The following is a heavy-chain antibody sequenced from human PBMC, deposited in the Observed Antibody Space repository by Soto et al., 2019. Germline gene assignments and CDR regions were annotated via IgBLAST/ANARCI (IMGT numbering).Heavy chain of an antibody. D-gene: IGHD3-10*01. Sequence: GGSLRLSCAASGFTFSSYAMHWVRQAPGKGLEWVAVISYDGSNKYYADSVKGRFTISRDNSKNTLYLQMNSLRAEDTAVYYCARALNYYGSGSYYIAYWGQGTLVTVSS. V-gene: IGHV3-30-3*01. CDR2: ISYDGSNK. J-gene: IGHJ4*02. CDR1: GFTFSSYA. CDR3: ARALNYYGSGSYYIAY.